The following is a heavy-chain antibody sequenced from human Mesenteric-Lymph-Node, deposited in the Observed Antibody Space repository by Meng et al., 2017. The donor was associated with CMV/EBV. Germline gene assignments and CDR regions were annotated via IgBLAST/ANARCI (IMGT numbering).Heavy chain of an antibody. V-gene: IGHV3-7*01. D-gene: IGHD5-24*01. CDR3: ARDSAGPRGAMAYFDY. CDR2: IKQDGSEK. Sequence: GESLKISCAASGFTFSSYAMSWVRQAPGKGLEWVANIKQDGSEKYYVDPVKGRFTISRDSSKNTLFLQMNSLRVEDTAVYYCARDSAGPRGAMAYFDYWGQGTLVTVSS. J-gene: IGHJ4*02. CDR1: GFTFSSYA.